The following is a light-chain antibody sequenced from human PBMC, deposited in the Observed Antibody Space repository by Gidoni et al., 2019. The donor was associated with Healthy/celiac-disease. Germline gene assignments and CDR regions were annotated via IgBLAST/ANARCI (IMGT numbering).Light chain of an antibody. Sequence: GDRVTITCRASQSISSYLNWYQQKPGKAPKLLIYAASSLQSGVPSRFSGSGSGTDFTLTISSLQPEDFATYYCQQSYSTPLTFGQVTKVEIK. V-gene: IGKV1-39*01. CDR1: QSISSY. CDR3: QQSYSTPLT. J-gene: IGKJ1*01. CDR2: AAS.